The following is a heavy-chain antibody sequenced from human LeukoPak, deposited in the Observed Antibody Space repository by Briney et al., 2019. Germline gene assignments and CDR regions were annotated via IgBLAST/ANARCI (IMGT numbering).Heavy chain of an antibody. CDR3: AKDSSGDFWSGYYTFDY. V-gene: IGHV1-69*04. D-gene: IGHD3-3*01. J-gene: IGHJ4*02. CDR1: GGTFSSYA. CDR2: IIPILGIA. Sequence: WASVKVSCKASGGTFSSYAISWVRQAPGQGLEWMGRIIPILGIANYAQKFQGRVTITADKSTSTAYMELSSLRAEDTALYYCAKDSSGDFWSGYYTFDYWGQGTLVTVSS.